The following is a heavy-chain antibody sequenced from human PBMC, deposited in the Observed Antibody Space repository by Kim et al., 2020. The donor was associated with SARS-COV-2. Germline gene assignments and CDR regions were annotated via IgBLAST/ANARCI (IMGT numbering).Heavy chain of an antibody. CDR1: GYSFVSYW. Sequence: GESLKISCKTSGYSFVSYWIGWVRQMPGKGLEWMGLIYPRDSDTRYSPSFQGQVTISADKSVTTAYLQWSSLKASERAIYYCAGGGGYSAFDIWGQGTMV. D-gene: IGHD5-12*01. J-gene: IGHJ3*02. V-gene: IGHV5-51*01. CDR3: AGGGGYSAFDI. CDR2: IYPRDSDT.